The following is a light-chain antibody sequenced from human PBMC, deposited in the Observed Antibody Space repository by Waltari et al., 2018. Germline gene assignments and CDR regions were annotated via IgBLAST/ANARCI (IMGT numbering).Light chain of an antibody. V-gene: IGLV2-14*03. CDR2: DVN. CDR3: SSYTLDIKMI. Sequence: QSALTQPASMSGSPGQLITISCTGSNSDIGRYNYVSWYQQDPGKAPKVLIYDVNKRPSVASDRFSGSNSGNTASLTISGLQAEDEADYYCSSYTLDIKMIFGGGTKLTVL. CDR1: NSDIGRYNY. J-gene: IGLJ2*01.